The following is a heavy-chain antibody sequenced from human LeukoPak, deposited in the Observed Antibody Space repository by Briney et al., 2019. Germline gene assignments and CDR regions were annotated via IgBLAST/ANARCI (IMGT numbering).Heavy chain of an antibody. CDR1: GFIFSSYA. J-gene: IGHJ4*02. D-gene: IGHD1-7*01. CDR3: AKDERNWNYNLASQTYD. Sequence: PGGSLRLSCAASGFIFSSYAMSWVRQAPGKGLEWVSAISGSGGSTYYADSVKGRFTISRDNSKNTLYLQMSSLRAEDTAVYYCAKDERNWNYNLASQTYDWGQGTLVTVSS. V-gene: IGHV3-23*01. CDR2: ISGSGGST.